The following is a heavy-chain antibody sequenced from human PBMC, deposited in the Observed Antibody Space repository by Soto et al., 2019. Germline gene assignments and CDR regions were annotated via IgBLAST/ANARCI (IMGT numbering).Heavy chain of an antibody. Sequence: QITLKESGPTLVKPTQTLTLTCTFSGFSLSTSGVGVGWIRQPPGKALEWLALIYWDDDKHYSPSLKSRLTITKDTSKNQVVLTMTNMDPVDTATYYCAHSEGQWPPDWFDPWGQGTLVTVSS. D-gene: IGHD6-19*01. V-gene: IGHV2-5*02. CDR3: AHSEGQWPPDWFDP. CDR1: GFSLSTSGVG. J-gene: IGHJ5*02. CDR2: IYWDDDK.